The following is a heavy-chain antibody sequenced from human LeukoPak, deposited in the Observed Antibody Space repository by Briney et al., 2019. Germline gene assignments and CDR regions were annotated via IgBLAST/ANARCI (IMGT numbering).Heavy chain of an antibody. CDR3: ARLMLDSGWYASGTEDY. D-gene: IGHD6-19*01. CDR1: GGSISSSSYY. J-gene: IGHJ4*02. V-gene: IGHV4-39*07. CDR2: IYYSGST. Sequence: SETLSLTCTVSGGSISSSSYYWGWIRQPPGKGLEWIGSIYYSGSTYYNPSLKSRVTISVDTSKNQFSLKLSSVTAADTAVYYCARLMLDSGWYASGTEDYWGQGTLVTVSS.